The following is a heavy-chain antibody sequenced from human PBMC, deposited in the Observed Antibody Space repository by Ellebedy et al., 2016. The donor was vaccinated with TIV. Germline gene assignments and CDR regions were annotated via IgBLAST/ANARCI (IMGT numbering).Heavy chain of an antibody. CDR1: GYSFTSYW. D-gene: IGHD2-21*02. V-gene: IGHV5-10-1*01. J-gene: IGHJ4*02. Sequence: GGSLRLSXKGSGYSFTSYWISWVRQMPGKGLEWMGRIDPSDSYTNYSPSFQGHVTISADKSISTAYLQWSSLKASDTAMYYCARDAINNYCGGDCYSGDYWGQGTLVTVSS. CDR2: IDPSDSYT. CDR3: ARDAINNYCGGDCYSGDY.